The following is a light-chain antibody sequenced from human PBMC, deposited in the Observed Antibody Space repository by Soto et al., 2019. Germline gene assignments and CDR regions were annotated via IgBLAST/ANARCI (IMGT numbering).Light chain of an antibody. CDR3: QVWDSSSDHAV. CDR1: KIGSKS. J-gene: IGLJ7*01. CDR2: YDS. Sequence: SYELTQPPSVSVAPGTTARITCGGNKIGSKSVHWYQQKPGQAPVLVIYYDSDRPSGIPERFSGSNSGNTATLTISRVEAGDEADYYCQVWDSSSDHAVFGGGTQLTVL. V-gene: IGLV3-21*04.